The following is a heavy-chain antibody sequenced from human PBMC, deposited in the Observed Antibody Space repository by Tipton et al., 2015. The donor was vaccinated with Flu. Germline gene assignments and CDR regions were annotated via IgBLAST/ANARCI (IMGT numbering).Heavy chain of an antibody. CDR2: IYYSGST. V-gene: IGHV4-59*01. D-gene: IGHD2-8*01. J-gene: IGHJ4*02. CDR3: AREVYARWGGYFGY. Sequence: TLSLTCTVSGGSISSYYWSWIRQPPGKGLEWIGYIYYSGSTNYNPSLKSRVTISVDTSKNQFSLKLSSVTAADTAVYYCAREVYARWGGYFGYWGQGTLVTVSS. CDR1: GGSISSYY.